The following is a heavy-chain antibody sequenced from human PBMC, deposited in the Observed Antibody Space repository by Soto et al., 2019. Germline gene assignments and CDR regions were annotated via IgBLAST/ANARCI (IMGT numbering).Heavy chain of an antibody. CDR2: IIPIFGTA. J-gene: IGHJ4*02. CDR1: GGTFSSYA. V-gene: IGHV1-69*13. D-gene: IGHD3-3*01. Sequence: SVKVSCKASGGTFSSYAISWVRQAPGQGLEWMGGIIPIFGTANYAQKFQGRVTITADESTSTAYMELSSLRSEDTAVYYCARRTYDFAICDYWGQGTLVTVSS. CDR3: ARRTYDFAICDY.